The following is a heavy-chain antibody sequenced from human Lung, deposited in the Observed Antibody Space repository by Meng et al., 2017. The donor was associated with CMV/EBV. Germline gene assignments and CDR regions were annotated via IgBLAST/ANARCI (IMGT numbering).Heavy chain of an antibody. CDR3: ARAPIINDFWSGQVSNYFDN. J-gene: IGHJ4*02. Sequence: SETLSLXCAVYGGSFSGYYWSWIRQPPGKGLEWIGEINHSGSINYNPSLKSRVTISVDTSKDQFSLKLNSVTAADTAVYYCARAPIINDFWSGQVSNYFDNWGQGTXVTVSS. V-gene: IGHV4-34*01. CDR2: INHSGSI. D-gene: IGHD3-3*01. CDR1: GGSFSGYY.